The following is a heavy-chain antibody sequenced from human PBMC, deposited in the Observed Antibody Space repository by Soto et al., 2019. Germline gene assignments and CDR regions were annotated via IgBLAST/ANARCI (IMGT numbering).Heavy chain of an antibody. J-gene: IGHJ6*02. V-gene: IGHV1-3*01. CDR3: ARGVENIVVVLDVFGYYGMDV. Sequence: ASLTFSCTASGSSFTSYAIYWVRQSHGQSLEWMGWINAGNGNTKYSQKFQGRVTITSDTSASTAYMGLSSLRSEDTAVYFCARGVENIVVVLDVFGYYGMDVWGQGTTVTVSS. D-gene: IGHD2-2*01. CDR2: INAGNGNT. CDR1: GSSFTSYA.